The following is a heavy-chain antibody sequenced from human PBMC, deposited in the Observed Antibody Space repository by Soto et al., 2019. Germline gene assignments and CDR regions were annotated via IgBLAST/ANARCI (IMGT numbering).Heavy chain of an antibody. CDR2: IYYSGST. CDR3: ARRITIFGVVTVPLWGMDV. J-gene: IGHJ6*02. D-gene: IGHD3-3*01. Sequence: SETLSLTCTVSGGSISSSSYYWGWIRQPPGKGLEWIGSIYYSGSTYYNPSLKSRVTISVDTSKNQFSLKLSSVTAADTAVYYCARRITIFGVVTVPLWGMDVWGQGTTVTVSS. V-gene: IGHV4-39*01. CDR1: GGSISSSSYY.